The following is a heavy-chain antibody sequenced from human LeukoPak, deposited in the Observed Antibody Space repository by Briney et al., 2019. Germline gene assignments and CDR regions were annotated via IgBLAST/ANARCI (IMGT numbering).Heavy chain of an antibody. D-gene: IGHD5-12*01. CDR3: TRDALRGSGLFSGDAFDI. V-gene: IGHV3-49*04. CDR2: VRSKTYGGTT. J-gene: IGHJ3*02. Sequence: GGSLRLSCTTSGFAFGDYAMSWVRQAPGKGLEWLGFVRSKTYGGTTEYAASVKGRFTISRDDSKSIAYLQINSLITEDTAMYYCTRDALRGSGLFSGDAFDIWGQGTVVTVSS. CDR1: GFAFGDYA.